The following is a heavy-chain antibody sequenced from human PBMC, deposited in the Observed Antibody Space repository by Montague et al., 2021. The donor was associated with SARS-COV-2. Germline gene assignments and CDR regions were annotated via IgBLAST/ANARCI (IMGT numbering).Heavy chain of an antibody. V-gene: IGHV3-30*04. CDR1: GFTFSSYA. J-gene: IGHJ4*02. Sequence: SLRLSCAASGFTFSSYAMHWVRQAPGKGLEWVAVISYDGSNKYYADSVRGRFTISRDNSKNTLYLQMNSLRAEDTAVYYCARDSEQQLVPDFDYWGQGTPVTVSS. CDR2: ISYDGSNK. D-gene: IGHD6-13*01. CDR3: ARDSEQQLVPDFDY.